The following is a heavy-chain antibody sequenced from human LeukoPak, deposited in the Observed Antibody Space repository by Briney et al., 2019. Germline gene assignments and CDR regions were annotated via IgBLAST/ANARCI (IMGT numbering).Heavy chain of an antibody. CDR1: GFSFSRYW. CDR2: IKQDGSEK. J-gene: IGHJ4*02. Sequence: GGSLRLSCAPSGFSFSRYWMSWVRQAPGKGLEWVANIKQDGSEKNYVESVKGRFTLSRDNATNSLCLQTISLRAEDTAVYYCASARKPRVYCSGGSCYDRMGFDYWGQGTLVTVSS. D-gene: IGHD2-15*01. V-gene: IGHV3-7*01. CDR3: ASARKPRVYCSGGSCYDRMGFDY.